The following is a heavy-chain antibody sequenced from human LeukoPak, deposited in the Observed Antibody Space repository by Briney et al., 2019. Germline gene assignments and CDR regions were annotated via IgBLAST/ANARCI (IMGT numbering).Heavy chain of an antibody. Sequence: SETLSLTCTVSGGSVSSGSYYWSWIQQPPGKGLEWIGYIYYSGSTNYNPSLKSRVTISVDTSKNQFSLKLSSVTAADTAVYYCARELRGYSNYADYWGQGTLVTVSS. D-gene: IGHD4-11*01. V-gene: IGHV4-61*01. CDR1: GGSVSSGSYY. CDR3: ARELRGYSNYADY. CDR2: IYYSGST. J-gene: IGHJ4*02.